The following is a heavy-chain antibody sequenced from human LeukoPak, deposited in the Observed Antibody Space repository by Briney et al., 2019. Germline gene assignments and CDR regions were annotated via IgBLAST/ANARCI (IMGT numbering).Heavy chain of an antibody. CDR1: GYSFTSYW. CDR3: ARFSLSTTSPFDY. J-gene: IGHJ4*02. V-gene: IGHV5-51*01. CDR2: IYLGDSDT. D-gene: IGHD1-1*01. Sequence: GESLKISCKGSGYSFTSYWIAWVRQMPGKGLEWIGIIYLGDSDTRYSPSFQGQVTISADKSISTAYLQWSSLKASDTAMYFCARFSLSTTSPFDYWGQGTLVTVSS.